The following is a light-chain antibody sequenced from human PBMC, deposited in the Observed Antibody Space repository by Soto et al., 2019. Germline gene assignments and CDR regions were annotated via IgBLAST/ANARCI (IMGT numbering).Light chain of an antibody. J-gene: IGKJ1*01. CDR2: HAS. CDR1: QSISNW. CDR3: QQYNSYS. V-gene: IGKV1-5*01. Sequence: DIQMAQSPSPLPASVGDRVTITCRASQSISNWLAWYQQKPGPAPKVLIYHASHLQSGVPSRFSGSGSGTEFTLTIRSLQPDDFATYYCQQYNSYSFGQGTKVDIK.